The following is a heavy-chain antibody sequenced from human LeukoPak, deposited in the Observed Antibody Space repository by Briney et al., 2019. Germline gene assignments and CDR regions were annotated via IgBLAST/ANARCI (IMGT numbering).Heavy chain of an antibody. V-gene: IGHV4-59*01. J-gene: IGHJ6*04. CDR2: IYYSGST. CDR1: GGSISSYY. CDR3: V. Sequence: SETLSLTCTVSGGSISSYYWSWIRQPPGKGLEWIGYIYYSGSTNYNPSLKSRVTISVDTSKNQFSLKLSSVTAVPYYYSMDVWGKGTTVTVSS.